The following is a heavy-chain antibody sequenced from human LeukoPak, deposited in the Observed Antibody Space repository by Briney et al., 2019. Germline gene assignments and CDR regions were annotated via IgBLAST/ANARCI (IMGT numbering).Heavy chain of an antibody. D-gene: IGHD1-7*01. Sequence: SVKVSCKAPGGTFSSYAISWVRQAPGQGLEWMGRIIPILGIANYAQKFQGRVTITADKSTSTAYMELSSLRSEDTAVYYCARGTGTGSYYYYGMDVWGQGTTVTVSS. J-gene: IGHJ6*02. CDR1: GGTFSSYA. CDR2: IIPILGIA. CDR3: ARGTGTGSYYYYGMDV. V-gene: IGHV1-69*04.